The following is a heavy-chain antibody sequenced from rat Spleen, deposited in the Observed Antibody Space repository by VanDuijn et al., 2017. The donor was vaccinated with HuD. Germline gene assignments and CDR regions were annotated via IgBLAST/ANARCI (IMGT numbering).Heavy chain of an antibody. CDR1: GFSLTSYN. V-gene: IGHV2-1*01. CDR2: IWSGGST. Sequence: QVQLKESGPGLVQPSQTLSLTCTVSGFSLTSYNVHWVRQPPGKGLEWMGAIWSGGSTDYNSALKSRLSISKDPSKSQVFLKMDNLQPEDTAIYYCTRYVGYWGQGVMVTVSS. J-gene: IGHJ2*01. CDR3: TRYVGY.